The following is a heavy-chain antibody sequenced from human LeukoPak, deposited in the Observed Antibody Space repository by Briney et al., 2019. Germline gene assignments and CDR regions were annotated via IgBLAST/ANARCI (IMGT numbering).Heavy chain of an antibody. V-gene: IGHV3-30-3*01. CDR1: GFTFSSYA. CDR3: ARVITGTPNQPPGDY. D-gene: IGHD1-7*01. Sequence: GGSLRLSCAASGFTFSSYAMHWVRQAPGKGLEWVAVISYDGSNKYYADSVKGRFTISRDNSKNTLYLQMNSLRAEDTAVYYCARVITGTPNQPPGDYWGQGTLVTVSS. J-gene: IGHJ4*02. CDR2: ISYDGSNK.